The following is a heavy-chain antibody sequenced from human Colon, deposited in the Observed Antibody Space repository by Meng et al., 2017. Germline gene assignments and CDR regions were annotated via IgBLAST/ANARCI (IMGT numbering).Heavy chain of an antibody. D-gene: IGHD3-10*01. V-gene: IGHV4-30-4*01. CDR2: IYHSGST. CDR3: ARILRRGCFDY. J-gene: IGHJ4*02. Sequence: QVQLQESGPGLVKPSQTLSLTCNVSGGSISNGDYHWSWVRQSPGRGLEWIGDIYHSGSTYYNPSLKSRVTISVDRSKNQFSLKLSSVTAADTAVYYCARILRRGCFDYWGQGTLVTVSS. CDR1: GGSISNGDYH.